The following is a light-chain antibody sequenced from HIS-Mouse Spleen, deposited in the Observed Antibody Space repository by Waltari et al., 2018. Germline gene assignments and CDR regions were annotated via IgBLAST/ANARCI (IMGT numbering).Light chain of an antibody. CDR2: EGS. Sequence: QSALTQPASVSGSPGQSIPISCTGTSSDVGSDNLVPWYQQHPGKAPKLMIYEGSKRPSGVSNRFSGSKSGNTASLTISGLQAEDEADYYCCSYAGSSTWVFGGGTKLTVL. V-gene: IGLV2-23*01. J-gene: IGLJ3*02. CDR3: CSYAGSSTWV. CDR1: SSDVGSDNL.